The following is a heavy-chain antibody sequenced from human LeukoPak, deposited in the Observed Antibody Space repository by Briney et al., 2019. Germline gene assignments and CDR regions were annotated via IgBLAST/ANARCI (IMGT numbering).Heavy chain of an antibody. CDR2: ISPYNGNT. CDR1: GYDFTSVG. D-gene: IGHD6-19*01. J-gene: IGHJ4*02. Sequence: GASVTVSCKASGYDFTSVGITWVRRAPGQGLEWMGWISPYNGNTRYAQKFQGRVAMTTDTSMTTAYMELRGLRFNDTAVYYCARAGPGSGWYFDYWGQGTLVTVSS. CDR3: ARAGPGSGWYFDY. V-gene: IGHV1-18*01.